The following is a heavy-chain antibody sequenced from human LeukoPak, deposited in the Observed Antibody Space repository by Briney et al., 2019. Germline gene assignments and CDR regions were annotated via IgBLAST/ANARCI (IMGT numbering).Heavy chain of an antibody. Sequence: GGSLRLSCAASGFTFSSYGMHWVRQAPGKGLEWVAVIWYDGSNKYYADPVKGRFTISRDNSKNTLYLQMNSLRAEDTAVYYCAKGRYFDWLLSLNWFDPWGQGTLVTVSS. D-gene: IGHD3-9*01. CDR2: IWYDGSNK. J-gene: IGHJ5*02. V-gene: IGHV3-33*06. CDR1: GFTFSSYG. CDR3: AKGRYFDWLLSLNWFDP.